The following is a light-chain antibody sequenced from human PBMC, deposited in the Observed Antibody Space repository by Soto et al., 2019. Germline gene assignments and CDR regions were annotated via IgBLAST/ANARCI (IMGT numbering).Light chain of an antibody. V-gene: IGKV1-39*01. CDR3: QQGYSTVLYT. Sequence: IRMTQSPSSFSASTGDRVTITCRASQSISSYLNWYQQKPGKAPKLLIYAASGLQSGVPSRFSGSGSGTDFTLTISSLQPEDFATYYCQQGYSTVLYTFGQGTKVDIK. CDR2: AAS. CDR1: QSISSY. J-gene: IGKJ2*01.